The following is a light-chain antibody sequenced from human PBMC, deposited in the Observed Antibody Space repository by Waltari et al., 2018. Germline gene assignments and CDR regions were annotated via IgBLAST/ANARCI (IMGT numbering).Light chain of an antibody. J-gene: IGLJ2*01. V-gene: IGLV1-44*01. CDR2: SNN. CDR3: AAWDDSLNGPRVV. Sequence: QSVLTQPPSASGTPGQRVTISCSGSSSNIGSNTVNWYQQLPGTAPKLIIYSNNQRPSGVPDRCTGSKAGTSASLAISGLQSEDEADDYCAAWDDSLNGPRVVFGGGTKLTVL. CDR1: SSNIGSNT.